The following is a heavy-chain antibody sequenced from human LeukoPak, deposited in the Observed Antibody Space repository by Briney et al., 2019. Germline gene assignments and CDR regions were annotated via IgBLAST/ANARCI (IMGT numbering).Heavy chain of an antibody. CDR1: GSTFSNYA. J-gene: IGHJ4*02. V-gene: IGHV3-30-3*01. D-gene: IGHD3-10*02. CDR3: GRDWDGVRGVMIDY. Sequence: GGSLRLSCAASGSTFSNYAMHWVRQAPGKGLEWVAVISYDGSNKFYADSVKGRFTISRDNSKNTLYLQMNSLRPEDTAVYYCGRDWDGVRGVMIDYWGQETLVTVSS. CDR2: ISYDGSNK.